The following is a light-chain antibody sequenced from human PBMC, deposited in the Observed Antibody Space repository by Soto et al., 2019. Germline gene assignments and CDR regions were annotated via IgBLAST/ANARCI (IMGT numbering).Light chain of an antibody. V-gene: IGKV1-5*03. CDR1: QSVTTW. CDR2: KAS. CDR3: KQLNSYPLT. J-gene: IGKJ4*01. Sequence: QSQATLSLSPGERATLSCRASQSVTTWLAWYQQKPGKAPKLLIYKASTLQGGVPSRFSGSGSGTEFTLTISSLQPEEFATYYCKQLNSYPLTFGGGTKVAIK.